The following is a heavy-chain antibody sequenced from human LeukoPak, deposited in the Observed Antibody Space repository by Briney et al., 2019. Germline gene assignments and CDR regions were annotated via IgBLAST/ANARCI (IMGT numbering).Heavy chain of an antibody. D-gene: IGHD3-10*01. V-gene: IGHV1-69*13. Sequence: ASVKVSCKASGGTFNSYFISWVRQAPGQGLEWMGGIIPIFGTANYAQKFQGRVTVIADESTSTVSIELNSLRSEDTAVYFCGSPGGGGLSPRIWGQGTMVTVSS. CDR3: GSPGGGGLSPRI. CDR2: IIPIFGTA. CDR1: GGTFNSYF. J-gene: IGHJ3*02.